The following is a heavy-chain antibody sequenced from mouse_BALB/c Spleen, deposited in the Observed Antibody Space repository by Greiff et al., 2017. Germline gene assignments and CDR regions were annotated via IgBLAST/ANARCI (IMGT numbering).Heavy chain of an antibody. CDR3: ARVYYGNPYYFDY. J-gene: IGHJ2*01. D-gene: IGHD2-1*01. CDR1: GYSFTGYT. CDR2: INPYNGGT. V-gene: IGHV1-18*01. Sequence: EVKLQESGPELVKPGASMKISCKASGYSFTGYTMNWVKQSHGKNLEWIGLINPYNGGTSYNQKFKGKATLTVDKSSSTAYMELLSLTSEDSAVYYCARVYYGNPYYFDYWGQGTTLTVSS.